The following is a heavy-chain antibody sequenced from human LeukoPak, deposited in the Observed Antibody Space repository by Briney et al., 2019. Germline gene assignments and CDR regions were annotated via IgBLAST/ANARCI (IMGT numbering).Heavy chain of an antibody. CDR2: IIPIFGTA. D-gene: IGHD5-18*01. J-gene: IGHJ4*02. CDR3: AREANTAPSTFDY. Sequence: SVKVSCKASGGTFSSYAISWVRQAPAQGLEWMGGIIPIFGTANYAQKFQGRVTITADESTSTAYMELSSLRSEDTAVYYCAREANTAPSTFDYWGQGTLVTVSS. V-gene: IGHV1-69*13. CDR1: GGTFSSYA.